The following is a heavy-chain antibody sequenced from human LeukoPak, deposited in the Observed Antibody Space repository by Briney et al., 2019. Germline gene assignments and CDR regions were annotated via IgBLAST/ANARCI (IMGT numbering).Heavy chain of an antibody. CDR1: GGSFSGYY. Sequence: SETLSLTCAVYGGSFSGYYWSWIRQPPGKGLEWIGEINHSGSTNHNPSLKSRVTISVDTSKNQFSLKLSSVTAADTAVYYCARATSGGYYYQATRWLVAFDIWGQGTMVTVSS. V-gene: IGHV4-34*01. D-gene: IGHD3-22*01. J-gene: IGHJ3*02. CDR2: INHSGST. CDR3: ARATSGGYYYQATRWLVAFDI.